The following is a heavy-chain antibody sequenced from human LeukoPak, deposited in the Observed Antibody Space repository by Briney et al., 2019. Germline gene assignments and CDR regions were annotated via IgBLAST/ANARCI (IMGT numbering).Heavy chain of an antibody. Sequence: GRSLRLSCAASGFTCSSYGMHWVRQAPGKGLEWVAVISYDGSNKYYADSVKGRFTISRDNSKNSLYLQMDSLRAEDTAVYYCARGSSAGDYWGQGTLVTVSS. J-gene: IGHJ4*02. CDR1: GFTCSSYG. V-gene: IGHV3-30*03. D-gene: IGHD3-10*01. CDR3: ARGSSAGDY. CDR2: ISYDGSNK.